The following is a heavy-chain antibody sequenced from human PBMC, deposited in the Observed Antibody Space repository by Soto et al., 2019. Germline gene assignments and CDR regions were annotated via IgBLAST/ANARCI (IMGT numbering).Heavy chain of an antibody. Sequence: QVQLVESGGGVVQPGRSLRLSCAASGFSFRNSAMHWVRQAPGKGLEWVAVLAYDGSNEFYADSVKGRFTISRDNSKNTLYRQMSSLRAEDSAVYYCARDGDNSGWWGPAYWGQGTLATVSS. V-gene: IGHV3-30-3*01. CDR1: GFSFRNSA. CDR2: LAYDGSNE. J-gene: IGHJ4*02. CDR3: ARDGDNSGWWGPAY. D-gene: IGHD6-19*01.